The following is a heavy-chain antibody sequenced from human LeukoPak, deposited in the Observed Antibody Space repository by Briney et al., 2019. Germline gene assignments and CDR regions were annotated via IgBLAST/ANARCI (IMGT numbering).Heavy chain of an antibody. V-gene: IGHV4-38-2*02. CDR3: ARAGGSSWYAEYFQH. D-gene: IGHD6-13*01. CDR1: GYSISSGYY. Sequence: SETLSLTCIVSGYSISSGYYCGWIRQPPGKGLEWIGSIYHSGSTYYNPSLKSRVTISIDTSKNQFSLKLSSVTAADTAVYYCARAGGSSWYAEYFQHWGQGTLVTVSS. CDR2: IYHSGST. J-gene: IGHJ1*01.